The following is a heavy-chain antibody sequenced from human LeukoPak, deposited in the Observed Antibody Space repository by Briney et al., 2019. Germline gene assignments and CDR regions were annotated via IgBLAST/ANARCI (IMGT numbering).Heavy chain of an antibody. CDR3: ARSRFWSGYYLSYYGMDV. CDR1: GGSISSYY. D-gene: IGHD3-3*01. J-gene: IGHJ6*02. CDR2: IYYSGST. Sequence: PSETLSLTCTVSGGSISSYYWSWIRQPPGKGLEWIGYIYYSGSTNYNPSLKSRVTISVDTSKNQFSLKLSSVTAADTAVYYCARSRFWSGYYLSYYGMDVWGQGTTVTVSS. V-gene: IGHV4-59*12.